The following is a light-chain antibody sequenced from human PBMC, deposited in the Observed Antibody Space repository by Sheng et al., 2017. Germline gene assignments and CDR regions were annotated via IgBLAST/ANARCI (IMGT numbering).Light chain of an antibody. V-gene: IGLV2-8*01. Sequence: QSALTQPPSASGSPGQSVTISCTGTSRDVGAYNYVSWYQQHPGKAPKLVIYHVNKRPSGVPDRFSGSKSGNTASLTVSGLQAEDEADYYCQSYDSSLSGSWVFGGGTKLTVL. CDR1: SRDVGAYNY. CDR2: HVN. CDR3: QSYDSSLSGSWV. J-gene: IGLJ3*02.